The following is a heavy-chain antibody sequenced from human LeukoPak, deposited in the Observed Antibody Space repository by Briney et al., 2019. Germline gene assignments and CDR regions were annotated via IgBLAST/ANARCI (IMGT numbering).Heavy chain of an antibody. J-gene: IGHJ4*02. CDR2: IYYSGST. Sequence: SETLSLTCTVSGGSISSYYWSWIRQPPGKGLEWIGYIYYSGSTNYNPSLKSRVTISVDTSKNQFSLKLSSVTAEDTAVYYCARAGGCTTTSCDLDYWGQGTLVTVSS. V-gene: IGHV4-59*01. CDR1: GGSISSYY. D-gene: IGHD2-2*01. CDR3: ARAGGCTTTSCDLDY.